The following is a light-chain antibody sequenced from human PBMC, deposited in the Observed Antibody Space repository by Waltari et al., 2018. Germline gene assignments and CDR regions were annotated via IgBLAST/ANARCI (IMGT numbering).Light chain of an antibody. J-gene: IGLJ3*02. CDR1: SSNIGNHY. Sequence: QSVLTQPPSASAAPGQKVTIPCSGTSSNIGNHYVSWYQQLPATAPQLLIVDNSKQPSGIHDRFSGSKSDTSVTLGITGLQTGDEANYYCGTWDTSVRAWVFGGGTKLTVL. CDR3: GTWDTSVRAWV. CDR2: DNS. V-gene: IGLV1-51*01.